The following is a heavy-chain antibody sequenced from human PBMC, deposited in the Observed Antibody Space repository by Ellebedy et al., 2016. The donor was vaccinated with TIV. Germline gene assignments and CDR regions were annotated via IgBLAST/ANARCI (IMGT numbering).Heavy chain of an antibody. CDR1: GFIFNSYY. Sequence: PGGSLRLSCAASGFIFNSYYMGWVRQAPVKGLEWVASIKQDGSEKNYVDSVKGRFTISRDNAKNSLYLQMNSLRAEDTAVYYCARRASWVGEDYWGQGTLVTVSS. CDR2: IKQDGSEK. CDR3: ARRASWVGEDY. J-gene: IGHJ4*02. D-gene: IGHD4-17*01. V-gene: IGHV3-7*01.